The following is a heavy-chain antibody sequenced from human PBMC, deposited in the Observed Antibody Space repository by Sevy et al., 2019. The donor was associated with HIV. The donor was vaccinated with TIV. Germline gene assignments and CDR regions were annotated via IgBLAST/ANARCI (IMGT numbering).Heavy chain of an antibody. D-gene: IGHD6-19*01. CDR1: GFTFNSYG. V-gene: IGHV3-33*01. CDR2: IWYDGSNK. CDR3: AREHIAVAGIGYYFDY. Sequence: GGSLRLSCVASGFTFNSYGMHWVRQAPGKGLEWVAGIWYDGSNKEYADSVKGRFTISRDNSKNTLYLQMNNLRAEDTAVYYCAREHIAVAGIGYYFDYWGQGTLVTVSS. J-gene: IGHJ4*02.